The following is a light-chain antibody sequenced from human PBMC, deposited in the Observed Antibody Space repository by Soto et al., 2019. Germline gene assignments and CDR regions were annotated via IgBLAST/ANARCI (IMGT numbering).Light chain of an antibody. CDR1: SSDVGGYNY. CDR2: EVS. Sequence: QSALTQPASVSGSPGQSITISCTETSSDVGGYNYVSWYQQHPGKVPKLMIYEVSNRPSGVSHRFSGSKSGNTASLAISGLQAEDEADYYCTSYTSSNTWVFGGGTKLTVL. V-gene: IGLV2-14*01. CDR3: TSYTSSNTWV. J-gene: IGLJ3*02.